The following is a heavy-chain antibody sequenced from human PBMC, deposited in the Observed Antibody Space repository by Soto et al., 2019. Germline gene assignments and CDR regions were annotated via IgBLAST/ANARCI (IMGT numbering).Heavy chain of an antibody. Sequence: QVQLVQSGAEVKKPGASVKVSCKASGYTFTSYDINWVRQATGQGLEWMGWMNPNRGNTGDAQKFPGRVTMTRNTSIRTAYTELSSLRSEATAVYYSTRELNTAGEDYWGQGTLVTVSS. D-gene: IGHD2-15*01. CDR2: MNPNRGNT. CDR3: TRELNTAGEDY. V-gene: IGHV1-8*01. CDR1: GYTFTSYD. J-gene: IGHJ4*02.